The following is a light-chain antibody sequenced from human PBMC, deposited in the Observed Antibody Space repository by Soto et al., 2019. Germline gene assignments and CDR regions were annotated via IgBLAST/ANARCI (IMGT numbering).Light chain of an antibody. V-gene: IGKV1-33*01. CDR3: QQYDNVPLT. Sequence: DIQMTQSPSSLSASVGDRVTITCQASQDIINYLNWYQQKPGKAPKLLIYHASNLETGVPFRFSGSGSGTEFTFTISSLQPEDVAIYYCQQYDNVPLTFGGGTKVDIK. J-gene: IGKJ4*01. CDR2: HAS. CDR1: QDIINY.